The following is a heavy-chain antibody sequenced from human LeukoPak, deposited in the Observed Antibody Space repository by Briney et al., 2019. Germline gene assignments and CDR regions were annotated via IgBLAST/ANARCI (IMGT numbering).Heavy chain of an antibody. D-gene: IGHD6-19*01. CDR1: GFTFSSYS. J-gene: IGHJ4*02. CDR3: AKDSLVAGPVDFDY. Sequence: GGSLRLSCAASGFTFSSYSMNWVRQAPGKGLEWVSYISSSGSTIYYADSLKGRFTISRDNAKNSLYLQMNSLRAEDTAVYYCAKDSLVAGPVDFDYWGQGTLVTVSS. V-gene: IGHV3-48*04. CDR2: ISSSGSTI.